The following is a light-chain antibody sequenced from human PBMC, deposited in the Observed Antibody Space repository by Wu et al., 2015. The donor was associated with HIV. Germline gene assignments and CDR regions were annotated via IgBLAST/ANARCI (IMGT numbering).Light chain of an antibody. CDR1: QSISSN. CDR3: QQFNNWLWT. J-gene: IGKJ1*01. Sequence: EVVMTQSPAALSVSPGERVTLSCRASQSISSNLAWYQRKPGQAPRLLIFHSSTRATGVPARFSGSGSGTEFTLTISSLQSEDFAVYYCQQFNNWLWTFGQGTKVEI. V-gene: IGKV3-15*01. CDR2: HSS.